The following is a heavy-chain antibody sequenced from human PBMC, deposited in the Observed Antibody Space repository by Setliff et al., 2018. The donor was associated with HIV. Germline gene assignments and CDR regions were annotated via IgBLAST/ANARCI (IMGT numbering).Heavy chain of an antibody. CDR3: AKTGGSSWYFYFDY. J-gene: IGHJ4*02. CDR1: GGSISSYY. V-gene: IGHV4-4*07. CDR2: IYTSGST. Sequence: SETLSLTCTVSGGSISSYYWSWIRQPAGKGLEWIGRIYTSGSTNYNPSLKSRVTMSVDTSKNQFSLKLSSATAADTAVYYCAKTGGSSWYFYFDYWGQGTLVTVSS. D-gene: IGHD6-13*01.